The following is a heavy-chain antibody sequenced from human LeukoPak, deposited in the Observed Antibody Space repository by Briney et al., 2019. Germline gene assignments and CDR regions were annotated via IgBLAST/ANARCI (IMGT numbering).Heavy chain of an antibody. CDR3: ARLGGYCSSTSCYRNYYYYMDV. Sequence: SETLSLTCAVYGGSFSGYYWGWIRQPPGKGLEWIGSIYHSGSTYYNPSLKSRVTISVDTSKNQFSLKLSSVTAADTAVYYCARLGGYCSSTSCYRNYYYYMDVWGKGTTVTVSS. CDR2: IYHSGST. J-gene: IGHJ6*03. D-gene: IGHD2-2*02. CDR1: GGSFSGYY. V-gene: IGHV4-38-2*01.